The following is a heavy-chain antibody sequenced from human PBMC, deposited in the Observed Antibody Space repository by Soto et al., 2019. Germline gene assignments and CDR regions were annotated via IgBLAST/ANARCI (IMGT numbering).Heavy chain of an antibody. V-gene: IGHV2-5*02. CDR2: IYWDDDK. J-gene: IGHJ4*02. D-gene: IGHD3-16*01. CDR1: GFSLSTRGLG. CDR3: ARMGGGYFDY. Sequence: QITLKESGPALVKPTQTLTLTCTFSGFSLSTRGLGVAWIRQPPGKALEWLALIYWDDDKRYSPSLKSRLTITKDTSKNQVVLTMTNMDPVDTATYYCARMGGGYFDYWCQGTLVTVSS.